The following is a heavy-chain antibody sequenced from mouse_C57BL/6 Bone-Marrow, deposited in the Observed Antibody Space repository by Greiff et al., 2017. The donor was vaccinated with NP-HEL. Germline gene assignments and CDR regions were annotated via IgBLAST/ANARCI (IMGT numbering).Heavy chain of an antibody. CDR3: ASPLANFYYAIDY. V-gene: IGHV1-53*01. CDR2: INPSNGGT. D-gene: IGHD1-1*01. CDR1: GYTFTSYW. Sequence: QVQLQQPGTELVKPGASVKLSCKASGYTFTSYWMHWVKQRPGQGLEWIGNINPSNGGTNYNEKFKSKATLTVDKSSITAYMQLSSLTSEDSAVYYCASPLANFYYAIDYWGQGTSVTVSS. J-gene: IGHJ4*01.